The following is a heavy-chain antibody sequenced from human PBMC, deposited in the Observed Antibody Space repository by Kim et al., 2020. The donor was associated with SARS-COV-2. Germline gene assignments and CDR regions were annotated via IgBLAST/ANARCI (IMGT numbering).Heavy chain of an antibody. V-gene: IGHV3-30*18. D-gene: IGHD3-10*01. Sequence: GGSLRLSCAASGFTFSSYGMHWVRQAPGKGLEWVAVISYDGSNKYYADSVKGRFTISRDNSKNTLYLQMNSLRAEDTAVYYCAKWGRPGDYGSGTRYYYYYGMDVWGQGTTVTVSS. J-gene: IGHJ6*02. CDR2: ISYDGSNK. CDR3: AKWGRPGDYGSGTRYYYYYGMDV. CDR1: GFTFSSYG.